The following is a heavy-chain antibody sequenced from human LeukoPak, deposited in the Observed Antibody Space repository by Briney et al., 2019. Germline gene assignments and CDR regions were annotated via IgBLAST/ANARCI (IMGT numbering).Heavy chain of an antibody. CDR3: ASSRGGSPYYYYYMDV. CDR1: GFTFSSYS. Sequence: GRSLRLSCAASGFTFSSYSMNWVRQAPGKGLEWVSSISSSSSYIYYADSVKGRFTISRDNAKNSLYMQMNSLRAEDTAVYYCASSRGGSPYYYYYMDVWGKGTTVTISS. V-gene: IGHV3-21*04. CDR2: ISSSSSYI. J-gene: IGHJ6*03. D-gene: IGHD1-26*01.